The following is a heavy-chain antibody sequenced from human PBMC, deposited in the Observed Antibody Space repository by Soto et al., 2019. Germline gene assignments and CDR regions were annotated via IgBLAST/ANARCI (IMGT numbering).Heavy chain of an antibody. J-gene: IGHJ4*02. CDR3: ARDQEEQLWLSYYFDY. V-gene: IGHV3-33*01. CDR2: IWYDGSNK. D-gene: IGHD5-18*01. Sequence: QVQLVESGGGVVQPGRSLSLSCAASGFTFSSYGMHWVRQAPGKGLEWAAVIWYDGSNKYYADCVKGRLTIFRDNSKNTLYLQMNSQRAENTAVYYCARDQEEQLWLSYYFDYWGQGTLVTVSS. CDR1: GFTFSSYG.